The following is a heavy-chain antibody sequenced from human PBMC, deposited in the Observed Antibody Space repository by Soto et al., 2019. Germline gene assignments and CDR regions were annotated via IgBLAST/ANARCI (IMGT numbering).Heavy chain of an antibody. D-gene: IGHD6-13*01. CDR3: ARGDSSSWRYYYYYYMDV. Sequence: QVQLVQSGAEVKKPGASVKVSCKASGYTFTSYDINWVRQATGQGLEWMGWMNPNSGNTGYAQKFQGRVTMTRNTSISTAYMELSSLRSEDTAVYYCARGDSSSWRYYYYYYMDVWGKGTTVTVSS. CDR2: MNPNSGNT. J-gene: IGHJ6*03. V-gene: IGHV1-8*01. CDR1: GYTFTSYD.